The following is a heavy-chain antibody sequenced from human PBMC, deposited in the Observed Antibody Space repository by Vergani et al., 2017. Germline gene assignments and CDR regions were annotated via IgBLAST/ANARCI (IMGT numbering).Heavy chain of an antibody. CDR1: GITFKNAW. CDR2: IKSKTDGGTT. D-gene: IGHD2-2*01. J-gene: IGHJ6*02. CDR3: TTAPYCSSTSCPIYGMDV. V-gene: IGHV3-15*01. Sequence: EVQVVESGGGLIKPGGSLRLSCVVSGITFKNAWINWVRQAPGKGLEWVGRIKSKTDGGTTDYAAPVKGRFTISRDDSKNTLYLQMNSLKTEDTAVYYCTTAPYCSSTSCPIYGMDVWGQGTTVTVS.